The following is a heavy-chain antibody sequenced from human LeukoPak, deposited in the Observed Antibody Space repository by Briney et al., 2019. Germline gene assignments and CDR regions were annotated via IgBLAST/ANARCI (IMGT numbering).Heavy chain of an antibody. D-gene: IGHD4-17*01. CDR3: ARLRSHSGDSTVAP. CDR2: MNPHSGKT. CDR1: GYPFNNYD. J-gene: IGHJ5*02. V-gene: IGHV1-8*01. Sequence: ASVKVSCKASGYPFNNYDINWVRQATGQGLEWMGWMNPHSGKTGYAQNFQGRVTMTRDTSISTAYMELSSLRSQDTAVYYCARLRSHSGDSTVAPWGQGTLVTVSS.